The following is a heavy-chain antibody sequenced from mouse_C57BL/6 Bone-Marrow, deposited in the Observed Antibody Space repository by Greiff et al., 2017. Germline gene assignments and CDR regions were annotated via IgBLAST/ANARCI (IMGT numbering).Heavy chain of an antibody. J-gene: IGHJ2*01. CDR1: GYTFTDYE. Sequence: VQLVESGAELVRPGASVTLSCKASGYTFTDYEMHWVKQTPVHGLEWIGAIDPETGGTAYNQKFKGKAILTADKSSSTAYMELRSLTSEDSAVYYCNVRGSSFDYWGQGTTLTVSS. V-gene: IGHV1-15*01. CDR2: IDPETGGT. CDR3: NVRGSSFDY. D-gene: IGHD1-1*01.